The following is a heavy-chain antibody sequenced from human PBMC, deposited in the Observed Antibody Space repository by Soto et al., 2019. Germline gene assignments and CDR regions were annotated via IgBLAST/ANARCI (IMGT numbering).Heavy chain of an antibody. CDR1: GGSISSYY. CDR3: ARGPTTAAADAFDY. D-gene: IGHD6-13*01. V-gene: IGHV4-59*01. CDR2: IYYSGST. J-gene: IGHJ4*02. Sequence: SETLSLTCTVSGGSISSYYWSWIRQPPGKELEWIGYIYYSGSTNYNPSLRSRVTISVDTSKNQFSLKLSSVTAADTAVYYCARGPTTAAADAFDYWGQGTLVTV.